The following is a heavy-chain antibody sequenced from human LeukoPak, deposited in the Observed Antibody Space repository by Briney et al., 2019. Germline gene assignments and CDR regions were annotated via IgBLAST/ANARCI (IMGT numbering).Heavy chain of an antibody. CDR1: GFTFDDYA. CDR3: AKGQYSSSWSHSDY. Sequence: GGSLRLSCAASGFTFDDYAMHWVRQAPGKGLEWVSGISWNSGSIGYADSVKGRFTISRDNAKNSLYLQMNSLRAEDTALYYCAKGQYSSSWSHSDYWGQGTLVTVSS. CDR2: ISWNSGSI. V-gene: IGHV3-9*01. D-gene: IGHD6-13*01. J-gene: IGHJ4*02.